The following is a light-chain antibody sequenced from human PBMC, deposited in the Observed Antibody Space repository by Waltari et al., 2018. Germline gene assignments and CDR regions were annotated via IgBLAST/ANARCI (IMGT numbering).Light chain of an antibody. J-gene: IGKJ2*01. Sequence: DIVMTQSPDSLAVSLGERATINGTSSQSLFYSSTKKNSLAWYQQKPGQPPKLLIYWASARESRVPDRVSGSGTGTDFTLTIRTLQAEDVAVYYCQQYYDIPYTFGRGTKLEIK. V-gene: IGKV4-1*01. CDR1: QSLFYSSTKKNS. CDR2: WAS. CDR3: QQYYDIPYT.